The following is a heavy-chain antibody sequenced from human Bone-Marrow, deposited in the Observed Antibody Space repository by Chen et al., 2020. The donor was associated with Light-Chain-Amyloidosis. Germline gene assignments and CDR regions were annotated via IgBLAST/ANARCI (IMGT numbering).Heavy chain of an antibody. CDR2: ISGGGDYT. CDR3: AKAPTWRVLEWYYGMDV. CDR1: GFTFRSSA. Sequence: EVQLLESGGGLVQPGGSLKLSCAASGFTFRSSAMSWVRQAPGKGLEWVSAISGGGDYTYYADSVKGRFTISRDDSRNTLILQMKSLRAEDTAVYFCAKAPTWRVLEWYYGMDVWGQGTTVTVSS. V-gene: IGHV3-23*01. J-gene: IGHJ6*02. D-gene: IGHD3-3*01.